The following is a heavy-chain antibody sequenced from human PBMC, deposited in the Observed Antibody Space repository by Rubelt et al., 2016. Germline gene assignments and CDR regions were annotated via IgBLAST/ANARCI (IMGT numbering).Heavy chain of an antibody. CDR3: ATSAWDFTKAMAGAIGY. CDR2: IWYDGSNK. J-gene: IGHJ4*02. V-gene: IGHV3-33*01. Sequence: QVQLVESGGGVVQPGRSLRLSCAASGFTFSNYGMHWVRQAPGKGLEWVAVIWYDGSNKYYADPVKGRLTISRDNSKNTLYLQMNSLRAAETAVYSCATSAWDFTKAMAGAIGYWGQGTLVTVSS. CDR1: GFTFSNYG. D-gene: IGHD6-19*01.